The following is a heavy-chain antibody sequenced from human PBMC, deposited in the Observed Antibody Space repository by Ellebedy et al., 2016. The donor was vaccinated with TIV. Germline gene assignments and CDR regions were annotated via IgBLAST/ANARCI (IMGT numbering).Heavy chain of an antibody. CDR2: IIPIFGTA. J-gene: IGHJ4*02. V-gene: IGHV1-69*13. Sequence: ASVKVSCKASGGTFSSYAISWVRQAPGQGLEWMGGIIPIFGTANYAQKFQGRVTITADESTSTAYMELSSLRSEDTAVYYCARGQDTAMDNTFDYWGQGTLVTVSS. CDR3: ARGQDTAMDNTFDY. CDR1: GGTFSSYA. D-gene: IGHD5-18*01.